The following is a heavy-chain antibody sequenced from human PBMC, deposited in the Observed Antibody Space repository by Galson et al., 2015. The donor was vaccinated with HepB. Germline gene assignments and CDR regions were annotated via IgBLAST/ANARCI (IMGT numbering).Heavy chain of an antibody. CDR2: ISSNGGST. J-gene: IGHJ3*02. CDR1: GFTFSSYA. CDR3: VSIMITFGGAEDAFDI. V-gene: IGHV3-64D*06. Sequence: SLRLSCAASGFTFSSYAMHWVRQAPGKGLEYVSAISSNGGSTYYADSVKGRFTISRDNSKNTLYLQMSSLRAEDTAVYYCVSIMITFGGAEDAFDIWGQGTMVTVSS. D-gene: IGHD3-16*01.